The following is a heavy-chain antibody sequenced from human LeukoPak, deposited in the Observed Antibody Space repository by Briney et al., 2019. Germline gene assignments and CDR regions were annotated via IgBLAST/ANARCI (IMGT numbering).Heavy chain of an antibody. D-gene: IGHD1-26*01. CDR2: INPNSGGT. J-gene: IGHJ4*02. V-gene: IGHV1-2*02. CDR1: GYTFTGYY. CDR3: ARVHRFGWELSVSYYFDY. Sequence: GASVKVSCKASGYTFTGYYMHWVRQAPGQGLEWMGWINPNSGGTNYAQKLQGRVTMTTDTSTSTAYMELRSLRSDDTAVYYCARVHRFGWELSVSYYFDYWGQGTLATVSS.